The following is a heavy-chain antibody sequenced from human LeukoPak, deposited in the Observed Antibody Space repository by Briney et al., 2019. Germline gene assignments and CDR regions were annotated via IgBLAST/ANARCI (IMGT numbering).Heavy chain of an antibody. V-gene: IGHV3-23*01. CDR1: GFTFSSYA. CDR3: ARETFYAFDI. D-gene: IGHD2/OR15-2a*01. J-gene: IGHJ3*02. CDR2: ISNSGGST. Sequence: GGSLRLSCAASGFTFSSYAMSWVRQAPGKGLEWVSTISNSGGSTYYADSVKGRFTISRGNSKNTLYLQMNSLRAEDTAVYYCARETFYAFDIWGQGTMVTVSS.